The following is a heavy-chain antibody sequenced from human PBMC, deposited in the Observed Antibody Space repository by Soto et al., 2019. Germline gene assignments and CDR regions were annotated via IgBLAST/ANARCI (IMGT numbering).Heavy chain of an antibody. V-gene: IGHV5-51*01. CDR2: IFPRDFDV. CDR3: ARLVSLLQPIDS. CDR1: GYTFTNYW. Sequence: GESLKISCQTSGYTFTNYWIGWVRQMPGGGLEWLGLIFPRDFDVRYSPSFEGQVTISADRSSATAFPQWRSLEASDSALYFCARLVSLLQPIDSWGQGTPVTVSS. D-gene: IGHD4-4*01. J-gene: IGHJ5*01.